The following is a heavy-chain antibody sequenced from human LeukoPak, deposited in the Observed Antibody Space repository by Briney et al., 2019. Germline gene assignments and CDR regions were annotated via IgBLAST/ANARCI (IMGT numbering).Heavy chain of an antibody. J-gene: IGHJ3*02. V-gene: IGHV3-48*02. Sequence: GGSLRLSCAASGFTFSSYSMNWVRQAPGKGLEWVSYISGSSSTIYYADSVKGRFTISRDNAKNSLYLQMNSLRDEDTAVYYCARGLKRVGGFDIWGQGTMVTVSS. CDR3: ARGLKRVGGFDI. D-gene: IGHD3-16*01. CDR2: ISGSSSTI. CDR1: GFTFSSYS.